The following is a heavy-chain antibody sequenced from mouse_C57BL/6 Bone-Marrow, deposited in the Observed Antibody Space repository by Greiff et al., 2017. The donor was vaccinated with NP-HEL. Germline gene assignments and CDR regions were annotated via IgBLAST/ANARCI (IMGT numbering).Heavy chain of an antibody. J-gene: IGHJ4*01. CDR2: INSDGGST. CDR1: EYEFPSHD. Sequence: EVKLMESGGGLVQPGESLKLSCESNEYEFPSHDMSWVRKTPEKRLELVAAINSDGGSTYYPDTMERRFIISRDNTKKTLYLQMSSLMSEDTALYYCARQAVADYAMDYWGQGTSVTVSS. V-gene: IGHV5-2*01. D-gene: IGHD1-1*01. CDR3: ARQAVADYAMDY.